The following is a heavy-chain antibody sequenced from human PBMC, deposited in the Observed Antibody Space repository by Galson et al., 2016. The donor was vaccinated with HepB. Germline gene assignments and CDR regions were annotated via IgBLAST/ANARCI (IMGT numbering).Heavy chain of an antibody. D-gene: IGHD4-17*01. Sequence: TLSLTCTVSGGSISGDDYYWSWIRQPPGKGLEWIGYVYFSGSAYYNPSLTSRVTISMDMSQNQFSLSLRSVTAADTALYYCARGEVHDFTVTTPHYFDYWGQGALVTVS. CDR1: GGSISGDDYY. CDR2: VYFSGSA. J-gene: IGHJ4*02. V-gene: IGHV4-31*03. CDR3: ARGEVHDFTVTTPHYFDY.